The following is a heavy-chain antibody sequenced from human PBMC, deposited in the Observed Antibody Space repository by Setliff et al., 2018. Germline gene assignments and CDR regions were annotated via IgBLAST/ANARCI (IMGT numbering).Heavy chain of an antibody. Sequence: SVKVSCKASGGTFSRYVMNWVRQAPGQGLEWMGGIIPIFGTANYAQKFQGRVTITTDESTSTAYMELSSLRSEDTAVYYCARGNYYDSSGYSVDYWGQGTLVTVSS. CDR2: IIPIFGTA. CDR1: GGTFSRYV. CDR3: ARGNYYDSSGYSVDY. D-gene: IGHD3-22*01. J-gene: IGHJ4*02. V-gene: IGHV1-69*05.